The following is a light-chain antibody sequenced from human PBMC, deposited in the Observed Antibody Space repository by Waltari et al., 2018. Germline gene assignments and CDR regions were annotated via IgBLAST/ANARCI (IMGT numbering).Light chain of an antibody. CDR3: ETWDSNNWV. CDR1: SGNSSSI. CDR2: REGSGSC. V-gene: IGLV4-60*03. J-gene: IGLJ3*02. Sequence: QPVLTQSSSASASLGSSVKLTCTLSSGNSSSIIASHPQQQGKAPRYLMRREGSGSCNKGSGVPDRFACSSPGAHRYLTIANLQSDDEADYYCETWDSNNWVFGGGTKLTVL.